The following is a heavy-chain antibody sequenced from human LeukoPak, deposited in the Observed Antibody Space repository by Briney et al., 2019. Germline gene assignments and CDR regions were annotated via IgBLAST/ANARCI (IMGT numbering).Heavy chain of an antibody. CDR2: IGSVGGAI. J-gene: IGHJ4*02. CDR3: ARNTSTLYKGFDY. CDR1: GFTFSDYY. Sequence: PGGSLRLSCAASGFTFSDYYMIWICQAPGPGLGLVSYIGSVGGAIYYADSVKGRFTISRDNAKNSLYLQMNSLRAEDTAVYYYARNTSTLYKGFDYWGQGTLVTVSS. V-gene: IGHV3-11*01. D-gene: IGHD2-2*01.